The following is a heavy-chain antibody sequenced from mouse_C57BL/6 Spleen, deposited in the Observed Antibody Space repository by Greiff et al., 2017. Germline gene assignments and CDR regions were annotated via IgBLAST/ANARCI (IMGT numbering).Heavy chain of an antibody. D-gene: IGHD2-5*01. Sequence: QVQLQQPGAELVKPGASVKLSCKASGYTFTSYWMHWVKQRPGQGLEWIGMIHPNSGSTNYNEKFKSKATLTVDKYSSTAYIKLSSLTSEHPPVYYCARRTFYYSNYYAMDYWGQGTSVTVSS. CDR3: ARRTFYYSNYYAMDY. CDR2: IHPNSGST. CDR1: GYTFTSYW. V-gene: IGHV1-64*01. J-gene: IGHJ4*01.